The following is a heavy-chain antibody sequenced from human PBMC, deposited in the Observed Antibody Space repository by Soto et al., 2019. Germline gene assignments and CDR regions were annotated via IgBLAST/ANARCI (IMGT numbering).Heavy chain of an antibody. J-gene: IGHJ3*02. D-gene: IGHD7-27*01. CDR3: ASTPFMWGWDAFDI. Sequence: GGSLRLSCAASGFTFSSYWMSWVRQAPGKGLEWVANIKQDGSEKYYVDSVKGRFTISRDNAKNSLYLQMNSLRAEDTAVYYCASTPFMWGWDAFDIWGQGTMVTVSS. V-gene: IGHV3-7*03. CDR1: GFTFSSYW. CDR2: IKQDGSEK.